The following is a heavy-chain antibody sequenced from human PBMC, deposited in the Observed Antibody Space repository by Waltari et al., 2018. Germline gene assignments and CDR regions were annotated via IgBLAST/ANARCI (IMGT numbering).Heavy chain of an antibody. D-gene: IGHD3-22*01. V-gene: IGHV3-74*01. CDR3: FITPGY. CDR2: IRVDGSGT. J-gene: IGHJ4*02. Sequence: EVQLVESGGGLVQPGGSLSLSCAASGFTVSWDWMHWVRQTPGKGLMWVSRIRVDGSGTNYADSVKGRFTISRDNAKNTLYLQMSNLRADDRGIYYCFITPGYWGQGTLVTVSS. CDR1: GFTVSWDW.